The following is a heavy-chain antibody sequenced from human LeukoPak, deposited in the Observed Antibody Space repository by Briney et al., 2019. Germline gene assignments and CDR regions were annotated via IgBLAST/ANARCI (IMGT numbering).Heavy chain of an antibody. V-gene: IGHV3-23*01. CDR3: AITIAVAGTGGFFDY. D-gene: IGHD6-19*01. CDR2: ITGTNDAT. CDR1: GFTFNDYA. J-gene: IGHJ4*02. Sequence: GGPLRLSCAASGFTFNDYAMTWVRQPPGKGLEWVSTITGTNDATYYADSVKGRFTISRDNSKNTLYLQMNSLRAEDTAVYYCAITIAVAGTGGFFDYWGQGTLVTVSS.